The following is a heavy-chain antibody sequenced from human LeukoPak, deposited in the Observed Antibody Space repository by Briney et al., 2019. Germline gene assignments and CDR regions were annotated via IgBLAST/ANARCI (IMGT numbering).Heavy chain of an antibody. CDR3: ARTYYDYVWGVGAFDI. V-gene: IGHV4-30-2*01. J-gene: IGHJ3*02. CDR2: IYHSGST. Sequence: SETLSLTCAVSGGSISSGGYSWSWIRQPPGKGLEWIGYIYHSGSTYYNPSLKSRVTISVDRSKNQFSLKLSSVTAADTAVYYCARTYYDYVWGVGAFDIWGQGTMVTVSS. D-gene: IGHD3-16*01. CDR1: GGSISSGGYS.